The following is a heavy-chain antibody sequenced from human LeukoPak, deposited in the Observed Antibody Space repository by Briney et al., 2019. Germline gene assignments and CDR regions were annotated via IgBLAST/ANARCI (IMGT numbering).Heavy chain of an antibody. V-gene: IGHV4-34*01. D-gene: IGHD2-2*02. CDR2: INHSGST. CDR1: GGSFSGYY. Sequence: SETLSLTCAVYGGSFSGYYWSWIPQPPGKGLEWIGEINHSGSTNYNPSLKSRVTISVDTSKNQFSLKLSSVTAADTAVYYCARGFSADIVVVPAAIGYYFDYWGQGTLVTVSS. CDR3: ARGFSADIVVVPAAIGYYFDY. J-gene: IGHJ4*02.